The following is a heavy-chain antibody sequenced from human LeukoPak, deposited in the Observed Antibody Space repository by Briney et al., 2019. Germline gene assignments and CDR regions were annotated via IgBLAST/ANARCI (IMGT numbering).Heavy chain of an antibody. D-gene: IGHD3-3*01. Sequence: PGGSLRLSCAASGFTFSSYAMHWVRQAPGKGLEWVAVISYDGSNKYYADSVKGLFTISRDNSKNTLYLQMNSLRAEDTAVYYCAREERTFGVVIDYWGQGTLVTVSS. V-gene: IGHV3-30*01. CDR3: AREERTFGVVIDY. CDR2: ISYDGSNK. J-gene: IGHJ4*02. CDR1: GFTFSSYA.